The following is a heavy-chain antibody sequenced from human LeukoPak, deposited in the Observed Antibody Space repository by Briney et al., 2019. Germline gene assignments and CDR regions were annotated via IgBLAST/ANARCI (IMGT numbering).Heavy chain of an antibody. J-gene: IGHJ4*02. Sequence: VQPGGSLRLSCAASGFTVSSNYMSWVRQAPGKGLEWVSVIYSGGSTYYADSVKGRFTISRDNAKNSLYLQMNSLRAEDTAVYYCARAYSSSWYYFDYWGQGTLVTVSS. V-gene: IGHV3-66*01. CDR2: IYSGGST. CDR1: GFTVSSNY. D-gene: IGHD6-13*01. CDR3: ARAYSSSWYYFDY.